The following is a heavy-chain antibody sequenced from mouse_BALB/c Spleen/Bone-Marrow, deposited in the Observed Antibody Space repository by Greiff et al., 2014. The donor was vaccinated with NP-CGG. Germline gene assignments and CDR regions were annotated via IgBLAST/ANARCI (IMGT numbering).Heavy chain of an antibody. Sequence: DVKLVESGGGLVQPGGSLRLSCATSGFTFTDYYMSWVRQPPGKALEWLGFIRNKASGYTTDYSASVKGRFTISRDSSQSILYLQMNTLRAEDSATYYCARECGYFDVWGAGTTVTVSS. CDR3: ARECGYFDV. CDR1: GFTFTDYY. V-gene: IGHV7-3*02. CDR2: IRNKASGYTT. J-gene: IGHJ1*01.